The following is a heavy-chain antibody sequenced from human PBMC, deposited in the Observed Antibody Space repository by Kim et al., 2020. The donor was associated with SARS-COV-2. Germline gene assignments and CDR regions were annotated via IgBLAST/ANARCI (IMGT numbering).Heavy chain of an antibody. CDR3: ATGFFGPATETSIVVVLPSGGDAFDI. D-gene: IGHD2-15*01. J-gene: IGHJ3*02. V-gene: IGHV1-46*01. Sequence: ASVKVSCKASGYTFTSYYMHWVRQAPGQGLEWMGIINPSGGSTSYAQKFQGRVTMTRDTSTSTVYMELSSLRSEDTAVYYCATGFFGPATETSIVVVLPSGGDAFDIWGQGTMGTVSS. CDR2: INPSGGST. CDR1: GYTFTSYY.